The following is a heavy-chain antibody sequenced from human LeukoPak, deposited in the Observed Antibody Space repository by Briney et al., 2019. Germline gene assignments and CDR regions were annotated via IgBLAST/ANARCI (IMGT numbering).Heavy chain of an antibody. CDR3: ASASQGECLLYYFDY. D-gene: IGHD3-3*01. Sequence: SETLSLTCNVPGGYISSSSYYWGWIRQPPGKGLEWIGSIYYSGSTYYNPSLKSRVTISVDTSKNQFSLKLSAVTAADTAVYYCASASQGECLLYYFDYWGQGTLVTVSS. CDR1: GGYISSSSYY. CDR2: IYYSGST. J-gene: IGHJ4*02. V-gene: IGHV4-39*07.